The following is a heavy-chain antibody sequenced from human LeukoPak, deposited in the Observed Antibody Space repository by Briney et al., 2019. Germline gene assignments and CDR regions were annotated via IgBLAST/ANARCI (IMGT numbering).Heavy chain of an antibody. CDR2: ISYSGSS. J-gene: IGHJ4*02. Sequence: PSETLSLTCTVPGGSIISTIYCWGWIRQSPGKGLDWIGSISYSGSSFCKPSLKSRVTIAVDTSKNQFSLRLSSVTAADTAFYYCARDRGVSGFDYWGQGTLVTVSS. V-gene: IGHV4-39*07. D-gene: IGHD6-13*01. CDR3: ARDRGVSGFDY. CDR1: GGSIISTIYC.